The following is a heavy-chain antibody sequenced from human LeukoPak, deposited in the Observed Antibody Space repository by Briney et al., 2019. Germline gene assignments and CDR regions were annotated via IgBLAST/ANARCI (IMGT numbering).Heavy chain of an antibody. V-gene: IGHV4-39*01. D-gene: IGHD2-2*02. CDR1: GFSFSNYW. CDR3: ATPGYCSSTSCYRYFQH. Sequence: GSLRLSCAGSGFSFSNYWMTWVRQAPGKGLEWIGSIYYSGSTYYNPSLKSRVTISVDTSKNQFSLKLSSVTAADTAVYYCATPGYCSSTSCYRYFQHWGQGTLVTVSS. CDR2: IYYSGST. J-gene: IGHJ1*01.